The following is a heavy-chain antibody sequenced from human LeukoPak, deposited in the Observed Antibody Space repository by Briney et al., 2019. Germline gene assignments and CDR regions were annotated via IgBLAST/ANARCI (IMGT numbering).Heavy chain of an antibody. CDR1: GFSFDTYA. Sequence: SGGSLRLSCTPSGFSFDTYAMHWVRQAPGKGLEWVALISYDGGNIYYGDSVRGRFTISRDNHNSMLYLQMTSLRPEDTAVYYCARDPPFGNGWSQNFFDYWGQGTLVTVSS. CDR3: ARDPPFGNGWSQNFFDY. D-gene: IGHD6-19*01. CDR2: ISYDGGNI. J-gene: IGHJ4*02. V-gene: IGHV3-30*04.